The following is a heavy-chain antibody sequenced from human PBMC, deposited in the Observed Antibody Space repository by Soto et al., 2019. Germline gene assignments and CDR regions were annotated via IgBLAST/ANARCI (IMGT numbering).Heavy chain of an antibody. CDR2: IYYSGST. D-gene: IGHD1-26*01. CDR1: GGSVSSGSYY. Sequence: ASETLSLTCTVSGGSVSSGSYYWSWIRQPPGKGLEWIGYIYYSGSTNYNPSLKSRVTISVDTSKNQFSLKLSSVTAADTAVYYCARDGNGSYYIDYWGQGTLVTVSS. CDR3: ARDGNGSYYIDY. V-gene: IGHV4-61*01. J-gene: IGHJ4*02.